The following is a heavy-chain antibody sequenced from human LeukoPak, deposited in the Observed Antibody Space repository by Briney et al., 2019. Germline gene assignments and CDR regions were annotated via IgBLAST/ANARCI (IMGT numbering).Heavy chain of an antibody. Sequence: GASVKVSCKASGYTFTNYAVNWVRQAPGQGLEWMGWINTNTGNPTYAQGFTGRLVFSLDTSVSTAYLQISSLKAEDTAVYYCARDYTVTLGTTTYFQHWGQGTLVTVSS. CDR2: INTNTGNP. CDR1: GYTFTNYA. CDR3: ARDYTVTLGTTTYFQH. V-gene: IGHV7-4-1*02. J-gene: IGHJ1*01. D-gene: IGHD1-1*01.